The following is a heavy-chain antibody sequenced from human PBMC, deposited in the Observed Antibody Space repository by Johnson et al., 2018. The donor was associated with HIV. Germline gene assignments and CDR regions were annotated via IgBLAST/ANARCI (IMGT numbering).Heavy chain of an antibody. CDR1: GFTFSSYA. D-gene: IGHD3-16*01. CDR2: INGDGSST. V-gene: IGHV3-74*01. J-gene: IGHJ3*02. Sequence: VQLVESGGGVVQPGRSLRLSCAASGFTFSSYAMHWVRQAPGKGLLWVSRINGDGSSTNYANSVRGRLTISRDNAKNTLYLQMNSLRAEDTAVYYCAKEGHYYDDYHAFDIWGQGTMVTVSS. CDR3: AKEGHYYDDYHAFDI.